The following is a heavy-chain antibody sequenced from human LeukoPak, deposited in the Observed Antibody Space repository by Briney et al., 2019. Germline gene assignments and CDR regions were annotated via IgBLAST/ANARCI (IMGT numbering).Heavy chain of an antibody. V-gene: IGHV4-38-2*02. CDR2: IYHSGST. Sequence: PSETLSLTCTVSGYSISSGYYWVWIRPPPGKGLEWIGSIYHSGSTYYNPSLKSRVTISVDTSKNQFSLKLSSVTAADTAVYYCARDDHDYYDSSGYYWLSAFDIWGQGTMVTVSS. D-gene: IGHD3-22*01. J-gene: IGHJ3*02. CDR3: ARDDHDYYDSSGYYWLSAFDI. CDR1: GYSISSGYY.